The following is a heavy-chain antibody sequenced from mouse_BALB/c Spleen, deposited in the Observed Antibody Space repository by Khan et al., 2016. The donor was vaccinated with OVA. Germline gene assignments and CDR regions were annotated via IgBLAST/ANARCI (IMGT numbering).Heavy chain of an antibody. CDR2: ISSGGST. Sequence: EVELVESGGGSVKPGGSLKLSCAVSGFTFSSYAMSWVRQTPEKRLEWVASISSGGSTYYPDSVKGRFTISRDNARNILYQQMSSLRSEDMAMYYCAREAFRYDEDYFDYWGQGTTLTVSS. CDR1: GFTFSSYA. D-gene: IGHD2-14*01. J-gene: IGHJ2*01. CDR3: AREAFRYDEDYFDY. V-gene: IGHV5-6-5*01.